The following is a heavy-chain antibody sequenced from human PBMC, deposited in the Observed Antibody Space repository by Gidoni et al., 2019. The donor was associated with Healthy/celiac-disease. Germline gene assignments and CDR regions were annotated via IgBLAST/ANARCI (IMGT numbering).Heavy chain of an antibody. CDR1: GFTFSSYG. Sequence: QVQLVESGGGVVQPGRSLRLSCAASGFTFSSYGMHWVRQAPGKGLEWVAVIWYDGSNKYYADSVKGRFTISRDNSKNTLYLQMNSLRAEDTAVYYCARDRSSGSYYADYWGQGTLVTVSS. J-gene: IGHJ4*02. D-gene: IGHD1-26*01. V-gene: IGHV3-33*01. CDR2: IWYDGSNK. CDR3: ARDRSSGSYYADY.